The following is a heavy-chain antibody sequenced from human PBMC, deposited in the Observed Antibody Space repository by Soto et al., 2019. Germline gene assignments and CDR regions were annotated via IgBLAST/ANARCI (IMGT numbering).Heavy chain of an antibody. D-gene: IGHD5-12*01. CDR2: ISIGGDKT. V-gene: IGHV3-23*01. CDR3: AKWDGYGDH. CDR1: GFTFSSNS. Sequence: GGSLRLSCAASGFTFSSNSFTWVRQAPGKGLEYVSGISIGGDKTWHADSVKGRFTVSRDNSKNTVYLQMNSLRVDDTAVYYCAKWDGYGDHWGQGTLVTVSS. J-gene: IGHJ5*02.